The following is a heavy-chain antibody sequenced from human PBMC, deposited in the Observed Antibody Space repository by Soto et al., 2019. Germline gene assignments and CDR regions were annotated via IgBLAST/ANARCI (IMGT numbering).Heavy chain of an antibody. CDR1: GYIFVNYG. CDR3: VMVDNYVTPTPQDV. D-gene: IGHD3-16*01. V-gene: IGHV1-18*01. Sequence: QVQLVQSGDEVKKPGASVKVSCKASGYIFVNYGIAWVRQAPGQGLEWMGWISPYTGNTHSATKVQGRLTMTTDTSTSTAYMYLGSLTSDETAVYYCVMVDNYVTPTPQDVWGQGTTVTVSS. J-gene: IGHJ6*02. CDR2: ISPYTGNT.